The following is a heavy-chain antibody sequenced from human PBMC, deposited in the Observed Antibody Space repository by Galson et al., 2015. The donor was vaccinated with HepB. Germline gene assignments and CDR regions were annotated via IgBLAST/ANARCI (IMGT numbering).Heavy chain of an antibody. CDR2: ISGSGGST. Sequence: SLRLSCAASGFTFSSYAMSWVRQAPGKGLEWVSAISGSGGSTYYADSVKGRFTISRDNSKNTLYLQMNSLRAEDTAVYYCANDPVFREGVNWFDPWGQGTLVTVSS. J-gene: IGHJ5*02. CDR3: ANDPVFREGVNWFDP. D-gene: IGHD3-3*01. CDR1: GFTFSSYA. V-gene: IGHV3-23*01.